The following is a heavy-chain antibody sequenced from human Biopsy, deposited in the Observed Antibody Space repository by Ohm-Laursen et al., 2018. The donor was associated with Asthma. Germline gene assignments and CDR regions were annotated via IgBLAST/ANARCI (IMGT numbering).Heavy chain of an antibody. D-gene: IGHD1-26*01. Sequence: SVKVSCKISVYSLTDLSMHWVRQAPGQGLEWMGGHDHEEGGTVNARRFQGRVTMTEDTSTDTAYMELSSLSSDDTAVYYCASDFPKDYVSYNFQFWGQGTLVTVSS. CDR3: ASDFPKDYVSYNFQF. J-gene: IGHJ4*02. CDR1: VYSLTDLS. CDR2: HDHEEGGT. V-gene: IGHV1-24*01.